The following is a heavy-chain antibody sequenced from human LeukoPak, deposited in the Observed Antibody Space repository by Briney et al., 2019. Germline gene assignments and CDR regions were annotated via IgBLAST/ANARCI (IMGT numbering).Heavy chain of an antibody. CDR3: ARDLGYGDYEFYFDY. CDR2: ISAYNGNT. CDR1: GYTFTSYG. D-gene: IGHD4-17*01. J-gene: IGHJ4*02. Sequence: ASVKVSCKASGYTFTSYGISWVRQAPGQGLEWMGWISAYNGNTNYAQKLQGRVTMTTDTSTSTAYMELRSLRSDDTAVYYCARDLGYGDYEFYFDYWGQGTLVTVSS. V-gene: IGHV1-18*01.